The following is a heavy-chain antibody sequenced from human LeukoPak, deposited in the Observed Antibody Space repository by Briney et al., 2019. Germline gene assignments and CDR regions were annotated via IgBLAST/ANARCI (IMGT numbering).Heavy chain of an antibody. J-gene: IGHJ4*02. Sequence: SQTLSLTCTVSGGSISSGGYYWSWIRQHPGKGLEWIGYIYYSGSTYYNPSLKSRVTISVDTSKNQFSLRPSSVTAADTAVYYCASRYCSGGSCPVDYWGQGTLVTVSS. CDR1: GGSISSGGYY. D-gene: IGHD2-15*01. V-gene: IGHV4-31*03. CDR2: IYYSGST. CDR3: ASRYCSGGSCPVDY.